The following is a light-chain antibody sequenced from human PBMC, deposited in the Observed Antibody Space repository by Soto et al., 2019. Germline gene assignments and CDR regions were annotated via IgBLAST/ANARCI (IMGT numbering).Light chain of an antibody. CDR3: CSYAGSSTFV. CDR1: SSDVGSYNL. V-gene: IGLV2-23*03. J-gene: IGLJ1*01. Sequence: SVLTQPASVSGSPGQSITISCTGTSSDVGSYNLVSWYQQHPGKAPKLMIYEGSKRPSGVSNRFSGSKSGNTASLTISGLQAEDEADYYCCSYAGSSTFVFGTGNKVTLL. CDR2: EGS.